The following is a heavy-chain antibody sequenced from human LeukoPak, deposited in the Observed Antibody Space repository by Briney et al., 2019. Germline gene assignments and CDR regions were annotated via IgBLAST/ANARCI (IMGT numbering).Heavy chain of an antibody. D-gene: IGHD6-13*01. CDR2: INHSGST. Sequence: SETLSLICAVYGGSFSGYYWSWIRQPPGKGLEWIGEINHSGSTNYNPSLKSRVTISVDTSKNQFSLKLSSVTAADTAVYYCARGSSWYDSWFDPWGQGTLVTVSS. V-gene: IGHV4-34*01. CDR3: ARGSSWYDSWFDP. CDR1: GGSFSGYY. J-gene: IGHJ5*02.